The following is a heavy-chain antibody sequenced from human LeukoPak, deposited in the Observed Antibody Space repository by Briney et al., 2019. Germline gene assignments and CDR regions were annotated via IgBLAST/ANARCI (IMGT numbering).Heavy chain of an antibody. Sequence: QPGGSLRLSCAASGFSFNIHAMTWVRQAPGKGLEWISTIGSPGETFYADSVKGRFTVSRDNSRSTLYPQMDSLRAEDAAVYYCAKDATPQNSIWDYFDCWGQGTLLTISS. CDR1: GFSFNIHA. CDR2: IGSPGET. V-gene: IGHV3-23*01. CDR3: AKDATPQNSIWDYFDC. D-gene: IGHD1-7*01. J-gene: IGHJ4*02.